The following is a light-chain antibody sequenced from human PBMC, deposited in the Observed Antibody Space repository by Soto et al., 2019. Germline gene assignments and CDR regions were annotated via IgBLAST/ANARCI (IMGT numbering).Light chain of an antibody. CDR3: QHYGNSPLT. CDR1: QSVSSSQ. Sequence: EIVFTQSPGTLSLSPGEGATLSCRAGQSVSSSQLAWYQQKHGQAPRLIVYGASRRATGIPERFSGSVSETDFTLSISRLEPEDFAVYYCQHYGNSPLTFGQGTRLEI. V-gene: IGKV3-20*01. CDR2: GAS. J-gene: IGKJ5*01.